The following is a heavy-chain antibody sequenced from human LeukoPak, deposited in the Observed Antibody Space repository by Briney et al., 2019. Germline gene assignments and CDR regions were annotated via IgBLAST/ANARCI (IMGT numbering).Heavy chain of an antibody. J-gene: IGHJ6*02. CDR1: GFTFGSYA. V-gene: IGHV3-30-3*01. Sequence: GGSLRLSCAASGFTFGSYAMHWVRQAPGKGLEWVAVISYDGSNKYYADSVKGRFTISRDNSKNTLYLQMNSLRVEDTAVYYCARVRWFGELYGMDVWGQGTTVIVSS. CDR3: ARVRWFGELYGMDV. D-gene: IGHD3-10*01. CDR2: ISYDGSNK.